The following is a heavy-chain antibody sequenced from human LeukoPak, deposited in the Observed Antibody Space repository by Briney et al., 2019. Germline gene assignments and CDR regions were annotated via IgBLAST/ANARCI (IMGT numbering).Heavy chain of an antibody. Sequence: ASVKVSCKASGHTFTGYYMHWVRHAPGQGLEWRGWINPNSGGTNYAQKFQGRVTMTRDTSISTAYMELSRLRSDDTAVYYCARGPNWNYGWFDPWGQGTLVTVSS. CDR2: INPNSGGT. CDR3: ARGPNWNYGWFDP. D-gene: IGHD1-7*01. CDR1: GHTFTGYY. V-gene: IGHV1-2*02. J-gene: IGHJ5*02.